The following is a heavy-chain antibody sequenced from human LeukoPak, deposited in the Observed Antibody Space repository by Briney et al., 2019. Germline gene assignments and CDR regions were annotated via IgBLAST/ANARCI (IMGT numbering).Heavy chain of an antibody. V-gene: IGHV3-23*01. CDR3: AKGSSGYFADL. CDR2: ISNDGGGT. J-gene: IGHJ5*02. D-gene: IGHD3-22*01. CDR1: GFIFNNYG. Sequence: GGSLRLSCAASGFIFNNYGLIWVRQAPGKGLEWVSAISNDGGGTQYADFVKGRFTISRDNSKNTLFLQMSSLRAEDTALYYCAKGSSGYFADLWGQGTLVTVSS.